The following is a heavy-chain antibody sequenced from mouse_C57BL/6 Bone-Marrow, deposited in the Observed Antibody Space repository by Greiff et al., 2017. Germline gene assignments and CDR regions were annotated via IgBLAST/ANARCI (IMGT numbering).Heavy chain of an antibody. CDR3: ARGYDYDYAMDY. V-gene: IGHV1-39*01. CDR1: GYSFTDYN. Sequence: EVQLQQSGPELVKPGASVKISCKASGYSFTDYNLNWVKQSNGKSLEWIGVINPNYGTTSYNQKFKGKATLTVDQSSSTAYMQINRLTSEDSAVYYFARGYDYDYAMDYWGQGTSVTVSS. J-gene: IGHJ4*01. CDR2: INPNYGTT. D-gene: IGHD2-4*01.